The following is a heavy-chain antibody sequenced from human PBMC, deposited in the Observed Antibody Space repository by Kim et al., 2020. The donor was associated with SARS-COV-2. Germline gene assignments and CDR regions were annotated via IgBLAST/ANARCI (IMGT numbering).Heavy chain of an antibody. Sequence: GGSLRLSCAASGFTFSSYWMSWVRQAPGKGLEWVANIKQDGSEKYYVDSVKGRFTISRDNAKNSLYLQMNSLRAEDTAVYYCAREGIAVAGGDSLDYWGQGTLVTVSS. D-gene: IGHD6-19*01. J-gene: IGHJ4*02. V-gene: IGHV3-7*03. CDR2: IKQDGSEK. CDR1: GFTFSSYW. CDR3: AREGIAVAGGDSLDY.